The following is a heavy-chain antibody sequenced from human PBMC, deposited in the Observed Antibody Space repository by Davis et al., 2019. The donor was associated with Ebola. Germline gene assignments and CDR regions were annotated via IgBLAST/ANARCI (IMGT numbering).Heavy chain of an antibody. D-gene: IGHD3-10*01. CDR3: ARELNYYGSGSYPEY. J-gene: IGHJ4*02. Sequence: GESLKISCATSGFTFSSFWMNWVRQAPGKGLEWVANIKQDGSEKYYVDSVRGRFTISRDNAKNSLYLQMNSLRAEDTAVYYRARELNYYGSGSYPEYWGQGTLVTVSS. CDR2: IKQDGSEK. CDR1: GFTFSSFW. V-gene: IGHV3-7*01.